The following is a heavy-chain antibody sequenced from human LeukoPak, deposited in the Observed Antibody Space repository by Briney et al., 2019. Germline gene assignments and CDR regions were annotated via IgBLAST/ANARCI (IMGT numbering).Heavy chain of an antibody. Sequence: ASVKVSCKASGYTFTGYYMHWVRQAPGQGLEWMGWINPNSGGTNYAQKFQGRVTMTRDTSISTAYMELSRLRSDDTAVYYCASPRERGRNIWFDPWGQGTLVTVSS. CDR2: INPNSGGT. CDR3: ASPRERGRNIWFDP. D-gene: IGHD1-26*01. J-gene: IGHJ5*02. V-gene: IGHV1-2*02. CDR1: GYTFTGYY.